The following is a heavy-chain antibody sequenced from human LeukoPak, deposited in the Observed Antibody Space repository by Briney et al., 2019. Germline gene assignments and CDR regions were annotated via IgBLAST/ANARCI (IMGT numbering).Heavy chain of an antibody. J-gene: IGHJ2*01. CDR3: ARAPVYYDESRGHLKISNWYLDL. V-gene: IGHV3-21*01. CDR1: GFTFSNYA. CDR2: ISSSSIYR. D-gene: IGHD3-22*01. Sequence: GRSLRLSCAASGFTFSNYAMNWVRQAPGKGLEWVLSISSSSIYRYYGDSVKGRFTISRDNAKNSLYLQMNSLRAEDTAVFYCARAPVYYDESRGHLKISNWYLDLWGRGTLVTVSS.